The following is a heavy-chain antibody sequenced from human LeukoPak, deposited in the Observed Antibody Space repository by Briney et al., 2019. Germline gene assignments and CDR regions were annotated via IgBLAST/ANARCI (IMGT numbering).Heavy chain of an antibody. J-gene: IGHJ6*03. CDR1: GATFSSYA. CDR2: IIPIFGTA. CDR3: ARGYYGDYYYYYYMDV. V-gene: IGHV1-69*05. Sequence: ASVKVSCKASGATFSSYAISWVRQAPGQGLEWMGGIIPIFGTANYAQKFQGRVTITTDESTSTAYMELSSLRSEDTAVYYCARGYYGDYYYYYYMDVWGKGTTVTVSS. D-gene: IGHD4-17*01.